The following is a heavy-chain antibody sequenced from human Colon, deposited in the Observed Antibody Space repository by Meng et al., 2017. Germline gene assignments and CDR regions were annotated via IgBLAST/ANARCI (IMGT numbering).Heavy chain of an antibody. CDR1: GFTFSKAW. CDR2: IKSKTDGGTT. Sequence: GESLKISCAASGFTFSKAWMSWVRQAPGKGLEWVGRIKSKTDGGTTDYAAPVKGRFTISRDDSKNTLYLQMNSLKTEDTAVYYCTTDPLWELLTGRPFDYWGQGTLVTVSS. V-gene: IGHV3-15*01. CDR3: TTDPLWELLTGRPFDY. D-gene: IGHD1-26*01. J-gene: IGHJ4*02.